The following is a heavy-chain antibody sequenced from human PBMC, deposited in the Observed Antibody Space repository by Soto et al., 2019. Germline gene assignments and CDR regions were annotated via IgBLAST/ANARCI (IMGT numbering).Heavy chain of an antibody. J-gene: IGHJ6*02. V-gene: IGHV4-61*01. CDR2: IYYSGST. CDR3: ARDRDCSGGSCEDYYYGMDV. Sequence: SETLSLTCTVSGGSVSSGSYYWSWIRQPPGKGLEWIGYIYYSGSTNYNPSLKSRVTISVDTSKNQFSLKLSSVTAADTAVYYCARDRDCSGGSCEDYYYGMDVWGQGTTVTVSS. CDR1: GGSVSSGSYY. D-gene: IGHD2-15*01.